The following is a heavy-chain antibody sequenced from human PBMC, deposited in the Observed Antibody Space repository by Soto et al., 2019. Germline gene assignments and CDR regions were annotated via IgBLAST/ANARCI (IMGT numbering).Heavy chain of an antibody. CDR3: ARDLGVALATLTLDY. D-gene: IGHD2-15*01. J-gene: IGHJ4*02. V-gene: IGHV3-21*01. Sequence: PGGSLRLSCAASGFTFSTYSMNWVRQAPGKGLEWVADITTSSSFRFYADSVEGRFTISRDDAKNSLYLQMNSLRAEDTGVYYCARDLGVALATLTLDYWGQGALVTVSS. CDR1: GFTFSTYS. CDR2: ITTSSSFR.